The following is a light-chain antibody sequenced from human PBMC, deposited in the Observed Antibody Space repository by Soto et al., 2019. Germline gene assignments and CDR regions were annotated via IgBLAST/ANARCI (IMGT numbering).Light chain of an antibody. Sequence: EIVLTQSPATLSLSPGERATLSCRASQSLTNSFSAWYQQMPGQAPRLPIYDTSSRATGIPDRFSGSGSGTESTLTISSLEHEDVAVYYCQQRSNWPWTFGQGTKLEI. CDR2: DTS. CDR1: QSLTNSF. CDR3: QQRSNWPWT. V-gene: IGKV3D-20*02. J-gene: IGKJ1*01.